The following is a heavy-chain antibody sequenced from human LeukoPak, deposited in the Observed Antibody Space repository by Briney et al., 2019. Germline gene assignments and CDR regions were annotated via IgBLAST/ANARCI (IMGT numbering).Heavy chain of an antibody. Sequence: SETLSLTCTVSGGSISSYYWSWIRQPAGKGLEWIGEINHSGSTNYNPSLKSRVTISMDTSKNQFSLNLSSLTAADTAVYYCARYRAFDIWGQGTLVTVSS. J-gene: IGHJ3*02. V-gene: IGHV4-59*01. CDR1: GGSISSYY. CDR2: INHSGST. CDR3: ARYRAFDI.